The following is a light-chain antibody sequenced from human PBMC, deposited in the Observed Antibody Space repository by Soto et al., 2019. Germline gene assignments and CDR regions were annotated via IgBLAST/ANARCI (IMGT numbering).Light chain of an antibody. Sequence: DIQLTQSPSFLSASVGDRVTITCRASQGISSYLAWYQQKPGKAPKLLIYAASTLQSGVPLRFSGSGSGTEFTLTISSLQPEDFATYFCQQFASSPYTFGQGTKLEIK. J-gene: IGKJ2*01. CDR3: QQFASSPYT. V-gene: IGKV1-9*01. CDR2: AAS. CDR1: QGISSY.